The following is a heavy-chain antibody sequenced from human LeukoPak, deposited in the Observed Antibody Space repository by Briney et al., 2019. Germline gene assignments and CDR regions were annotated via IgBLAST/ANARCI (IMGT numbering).Heavy chain of an antibody. V-gene: IGHV3-15*01. Sequence: GGSLRLSCAASGFTFSNAWMSWVRQAPGKGLEWVGRIKSKTDGGTTDYAAPVKGRFTISRDDSKNTLYPQMNSLKTEDTAVYYCTTGYLWFGESYFDYWGQGTLVTVSS. D-gene: IGHD3-10*01. CDR2: IKSKTDGGTT. J-gene: IGHJ4*02. CDR3: TTGYLWFGESYFDY. CDR1: GFTFSNAW.